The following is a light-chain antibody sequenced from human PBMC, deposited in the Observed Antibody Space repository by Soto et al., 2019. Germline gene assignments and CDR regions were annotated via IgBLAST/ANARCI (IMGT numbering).Light chain of an antibody. J-gene: IGKJ2*01. CDR3: QQYNSYSYT. CDR2: KAS. V-gene: IGKV1-5*03. Sequence: DIQMTQSPSTLSASVGDRVTITSRASQSISSWLAWYQQKPVKAPKLLIYKASSLESGVPSRFSGSGSGTEFTLTISSLQPADFATYYCQQYNSYSYTFGQGTKLEIK. CDR1: QSISSW.